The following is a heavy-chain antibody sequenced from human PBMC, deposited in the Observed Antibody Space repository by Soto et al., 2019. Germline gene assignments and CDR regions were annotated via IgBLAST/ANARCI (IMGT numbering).Heavy chain of an antibody. CDR3: ARATLKGDFDWLPDYYYGMDV. D-gene: IGHD3-9*01. CDR2: ISAYNGNT. CDR1: GYTFTGYY. Sequence: QVQLVQSGAEVKKPEASVKVSCKASGYTFTGYYLHWVRQAPGQGLEWMGWISAYNGNTNYAQKLQGRVTMTTDTSTSTAYMELRSLRSDDTAVYYCARATLKGDFDWLPDYYYGMDVWGQGTTVTVSS. V-gene: IGHV1-18*04. J-gene: IGHJ6*02.